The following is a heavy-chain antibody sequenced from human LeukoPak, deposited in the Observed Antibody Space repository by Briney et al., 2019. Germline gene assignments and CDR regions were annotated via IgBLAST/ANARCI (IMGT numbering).Heavy chain of an antibody. CDR1: GGTFSSYA. J-gene: IGHJ5*02. CDR3: ARERLGARAFRHLRYNWFDP. Sequence: GASVKVSCKASGGTFSSYAISWVRQAPGQGLEWMGGIIPIFGTANYAQKFQGRVTITADKSTSTAYMELSSLRSEDMAVYYCARERLGARAFRHLRYNWFDPWGQGTLVTVSS. CDR2: IIPIFGTA. V-gene: IGHV1-69*06. D-gene: IGHD1-26*01.